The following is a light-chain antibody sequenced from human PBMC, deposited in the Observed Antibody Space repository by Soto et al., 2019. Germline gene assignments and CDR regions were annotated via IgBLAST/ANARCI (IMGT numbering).Light chain of an antibody. CDR2: DAS. Sequence: DIQMTQSPSTLSASVGDRVTITCRASQSISSWLAWYQQKPGKAPKLLIYDASSLESGVPSRFSGSGSGTKFTLTIISLQPDDFATYYCQQYNSYPTTFGQGTRLEIK. V-gene: IGKV1-5*01. J-gene: IGKJ5*01. CDR1: QSISSW. CDR3: QQYNSYPTT.